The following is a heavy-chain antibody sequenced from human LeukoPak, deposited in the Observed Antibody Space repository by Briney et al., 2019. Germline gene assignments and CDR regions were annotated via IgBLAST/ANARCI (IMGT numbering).Heavy chain of an antibody. CDR3: ARDQHDHVWGSYRPYFDY. D-gene: IGHD3-16*02. Sequence: ASVKVSCKASGYTFTNYGMSWVRQAPGQGLEWMGNINPYNGKTNYAQNLQGRVTMTTDTSTNTAYMELRSLRSDDTAVYYCARDQHDHVWGSYRPYFDYWGQGTLVTVSS. J-gene: IGHJ4*02. CDR2: INPYNGKT. V-gene: IGHV1-18*01. CDR1: GYTFTNYG.